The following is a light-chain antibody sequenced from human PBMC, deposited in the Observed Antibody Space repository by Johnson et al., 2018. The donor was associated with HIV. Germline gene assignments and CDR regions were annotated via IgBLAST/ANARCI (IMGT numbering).Light chain of an antibody. CDR1: SSNIGNNY. CDR2: DNN. V-gene: IGLV1-51*01. J-gene: IGLJ1*01. CDR3: GTWDSSLSTGV. Sequence: QSVLTQPPSVSAAPGQKVTISCSGSSSNIGNNYVSWYQQLPGTATKLLIYDNNKRPSGIPDRFSGSKSGTSATLGITGLQTGDEADYFCGTWDSSLSTGVFGTGTEVTVL.